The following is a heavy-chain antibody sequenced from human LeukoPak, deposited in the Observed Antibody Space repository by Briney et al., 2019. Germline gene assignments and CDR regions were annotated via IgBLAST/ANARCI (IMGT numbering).Heavy chain of an antibody. CDR2: INPNSGGT. CDR1: GYTFTGYY. Sequence: ASVKVSCKASGYTFTGYYMHWVRQAPGQGLEWMGWINPNSGGTNYAQKFQGRVTMTRDTSISTAYMELSRLRSDDTAVYYCARQLFSLDAFDMWGQGTMLTVSS. J-gene: IGHJ3*02. CDR3: ARQLFSLDAFDM. D-gene: IGHD3-3*02. V-gene: IGHV1-2*02.